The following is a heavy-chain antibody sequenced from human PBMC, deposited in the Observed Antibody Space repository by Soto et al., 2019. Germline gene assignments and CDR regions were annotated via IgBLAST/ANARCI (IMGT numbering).Heavy chain of an antibody. CDR1: GGTCISYS. CDR2: ISSSSSYI. CDR3: ARVHYVDIVATTVDY. Sequence: GGFLRLSCAASGGTCISYSMNWVRQAPGKGLEWVSSISSSSSYIYYADSVKGRFTISRDNAKNSLYLQMNSLRAEDTAVYYCARVHYVDIVATTVDYWGQGTLVTVSS. J-gene: IGHJ4*02. D-gene: IGHD5-12*01. V-gene: IGHV3-21*01.